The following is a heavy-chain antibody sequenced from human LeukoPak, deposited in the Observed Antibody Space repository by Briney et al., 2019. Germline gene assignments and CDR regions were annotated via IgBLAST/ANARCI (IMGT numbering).Heavy chain of an antibody. CDR1: GLTFSSHW. CDR3: AKFRSYYYYGMDV. V-gene: IGHV3-74*01. D-gene: IGHD6-19*01. CDR2: ITNDGSST. Sequence: GGSLRLSCAASGLTFSSHWMHWVRQAPGKGLVWVSRITNDGSSTTYADSVKGRFTISRDNAKNMLYLQVNSLRAEDTAVYYCAKFRSYYYYGMDVWGQGTTVTVSS. J-gene: IGHJ6*02.